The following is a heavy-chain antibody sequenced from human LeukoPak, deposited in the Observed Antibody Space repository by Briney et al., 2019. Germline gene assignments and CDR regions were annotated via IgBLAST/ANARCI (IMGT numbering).Heavy chain of an antibody. Sequence: KPSETLSLTCTVSGGSISSYYWSWIRQPPGKGLEWIGYIYYSGSTNYNPSLKSRVTISVDTSKNQFSLKLSSETAADTAVYYCARGRKPWRNRNFDYWGQGTLVTVSS. CDR1: GGSISSYY. V-gene: IGHV4-59*12. J-gene: IGHJ4*02. D-gene: IGHD1-14*01. CDR3: ARGRKPWRNRNFDY. CDR2: IYYSGST.